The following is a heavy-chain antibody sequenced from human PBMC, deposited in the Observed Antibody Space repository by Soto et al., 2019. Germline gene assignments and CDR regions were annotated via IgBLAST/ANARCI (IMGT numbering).Heavy chain of an antibody. Sequence: GGSLRLSCTASGFTFGDYAMSWVRQAPGKGLEWVGFIRSKAYGGTTEYAASVKGRFTISRDDSKSIAYLQMNSLKTEDTGVYYCARSAITLFGVVSIPPHYYSEMDVWGQGTTVTVSS. CDR1: GFTFGDYA. J-gene: IGHJ6*02. V-gene: IGHV3-49*04. CDR2: IRSKAYGGTT. CDR3: ARSAITLFGVVSIPPHYYSEMDV. D-gene: IGHD3-3*01.